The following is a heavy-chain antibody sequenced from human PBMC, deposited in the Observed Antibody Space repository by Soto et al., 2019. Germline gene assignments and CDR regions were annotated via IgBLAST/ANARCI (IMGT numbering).Heavy chain of an antibody. CDR2: IYYSGAK. D-gene: IGHD3-3*02. V-gene: IGHV4-30-4*01. Sequence: LSPPSTISGGRISDEGHYWSWVRQYPGKGLEWIGHIYYSGAKYLSEALEGRVTMSLDTSKNQFSMHLRSVTAADTATYFCARDRPVGTFSSKGDDGMDVWGRGTSVTVSS. CDR3: ARDRPVGTFSSKGDDGMDV. CDR1: GGRISDEGHY. J-gene: IGHJ6*02.